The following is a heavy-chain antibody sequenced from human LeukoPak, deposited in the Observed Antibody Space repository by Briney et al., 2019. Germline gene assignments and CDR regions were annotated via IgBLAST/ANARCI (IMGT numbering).Heavy chain of an antibody. V-gene: IGHV4-4*02. CDR1: GASISNTNW. D-gene: IGHD2-2*01. CDR3: ARHKRSIIVVPVNGGDAFHI. Sequence: SGTLSLTCGVSGASISNTNWWSWVRQPPGKGLEWIGEVNDSGRTNYNPSLMGRFTISIDTSQNQFSLKVNSVNAADTATYYCARHKRSIIVVPVNGGDAFHIWGRGTLVIVSS. CDR2: VNDSGRT. J-gene: IGHJ3*02.